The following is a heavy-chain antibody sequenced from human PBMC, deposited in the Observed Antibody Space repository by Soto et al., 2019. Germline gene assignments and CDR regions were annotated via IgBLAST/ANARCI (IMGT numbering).Heavy chain of an antibody. V-gene: IGHV4-59*08. J-gene: IGHJ4*02. CDR3: ARHGLGLDY. Sequence: WIRQPPVKGMDWIAYMHYSGSTDYNPSLKSRVTISLDKSKNQVSLKLTSVTAADTAVYHCARHGLGLDYWGQGTLVTVSS. CDR2: MHYSGST. D-gene: IGHD1-26*01.